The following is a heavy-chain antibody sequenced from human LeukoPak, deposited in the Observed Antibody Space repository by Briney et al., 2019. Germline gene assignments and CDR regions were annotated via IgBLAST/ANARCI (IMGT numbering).Heavy chain of an antibody. V-gene: IGHV4-61*01. CDR1: GGSISSSSSY. J-gene: IGHJ5*02. D-gene: IGHD1-26*01. Sequence: SETLSLTCTVSGGSISSSSSYWGWIRQPPGKGLEWIGYIYYSGSTNYNPSLKSRVTISVDTSKNQFSLKLSSVTAADTAVYYCARDLYSGSSGWFDPWGQGTLVTVSS. CDR3: ARDLYSGSSGWFDP. CDR2: IYYSGST.